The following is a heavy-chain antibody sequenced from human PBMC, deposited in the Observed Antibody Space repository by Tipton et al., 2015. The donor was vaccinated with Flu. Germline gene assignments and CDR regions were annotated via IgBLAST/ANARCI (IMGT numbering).Heavy chain of an antibody. V-gene: IGHV4-31*01. CDR2: IYYSGST. Sequence: GLVKPSETLSLTCTVSGGSISSSSYYWGWIRQPPGKGLEWIGYIYYSGSTYYNPSLKSLVTISVDTSKNQFSLKLSSVTAADTAVYYCARAKQPRWSAFDIWGQGTMVTVSS. CDR3: ARAKQPRWSAFDI. J-gene: IGHJ3*02. D-gene: IGHD6-13*01. CDR1: GGSISSSSYY.